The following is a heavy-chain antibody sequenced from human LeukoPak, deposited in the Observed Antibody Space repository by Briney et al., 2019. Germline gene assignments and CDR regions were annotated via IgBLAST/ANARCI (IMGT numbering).Heavy chain of an antibody. CDR2: IKSKTDGGTT. D-gene: IGHD1-26*01. Sequence: GGSLRLFCTASGFTFSNAWMSWVRQAPGKGLEWVGRIKSKTDGGTTDYAPPVKGRFTISRDDSKNTLYLQMNSLKAEDTAVYYCTTDMRIVGASDYWGQGTLVTVSS. V-gene: IGHV3-15*01. CDR3: TTDMRIVGASDY. J-gene: IGHJ4*02. CDR1: GFTFSNAW.